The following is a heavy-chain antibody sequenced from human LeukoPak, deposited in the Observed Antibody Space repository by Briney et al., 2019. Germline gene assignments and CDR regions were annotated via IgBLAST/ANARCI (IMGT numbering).Heavy chain of an antibody. J-gene: IGHJ4*02. Sequence: SQTLTLTCTVSGDSISSGGYYWSWIRQPAGKGLEWIGRIYTSGSSSYNPSLKSRVTMSVDTSKNQFSLKLSSVTAADTAVYYCARDGYSFGSLDYWGQGTLVTVSS. V-gene: IGHV4-61*02. CDR2: IYTSGSS. D-gene: IGHD5-18*01. CDR1: GDSISSGGYY. CDR3: ARDGYSFGSLDY.